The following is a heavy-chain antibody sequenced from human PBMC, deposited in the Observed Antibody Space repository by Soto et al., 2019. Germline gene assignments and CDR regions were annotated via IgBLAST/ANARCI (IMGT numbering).Heavy chain of an antibody. V-gene: IGHV3-33*01. CDR1: GFSFSSYG. CDR2: IWYDGSNK. D-gene: IGHD5-12*01. Sequence: SLRLSCAACGFSFSSYGMHWVRQAPGKGLEWVAVIWYDGSNKYYADSVKGRFTISRDNSKNTLYLQMNGLRAEDTALYYCARDTVPYGGYVAFDYCGQRTLVTVSS. CDR3: ARDTVPYGGYVAFDY. J-gene: IGHJ4*02.